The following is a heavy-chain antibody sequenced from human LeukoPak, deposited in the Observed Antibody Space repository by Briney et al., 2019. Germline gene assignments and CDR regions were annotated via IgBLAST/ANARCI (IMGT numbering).Heavy chain of an antibody. J-gene: IGHJ5*02. CDR1: GGTFSSYA. CDR2: IIPIFGTA. CDR3: ANEYNWNYEGWFDP. V-gene: IGHV1-69*05. Sequence: GASVKVSCKASGGTFSSYAISWVRQAPGQGLEWMGGIIPIFGTANYAQKFQGKVTITTDESTSTAYMELSSLRSEDTAVYYCANEYNWNYEGWFDPWGQGTLVTVSS. D-gene: IGHD1-7*01.